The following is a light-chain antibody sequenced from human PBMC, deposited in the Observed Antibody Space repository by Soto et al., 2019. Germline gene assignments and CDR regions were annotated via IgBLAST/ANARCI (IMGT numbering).Light chain of an antibody. V-gene: IGLV2-14*03. CDR1: SSDVGAYTF. CDR3: SSYTSSSNHV. J-gene: IGLJ1*01. Sequence: QSALTQPASVSGSPGQSITISCTGTSSDVGAYTFVSWYQQHPDKVPKLMIFAVSRRPSGVSDRFSGSKSGNTASLTISGLQPEDEADYYCSSYTSSSNHVFGSGTKLTVL. CDR2: AVS.